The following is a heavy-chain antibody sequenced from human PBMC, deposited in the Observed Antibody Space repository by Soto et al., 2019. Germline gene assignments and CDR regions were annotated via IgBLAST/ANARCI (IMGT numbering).Heavy chain of an antibody. CDR2: IIPIFGTA. J-gene: IGHJ5*02. CDR1: GGTFSSYA. D-gene: IGHD2-15*01. CDR3: ARGYCSGGSCYPGYNWFDP. Sequence: SVKVSFKASGGTFSSYAISWLRQAPGQGLEWMGGIIPIFGTANYAQKFQGRVTITADESTSTAYMELSSLRSEDTAVYYCARGYCSGGSCYPGYNWFDPWGQGTLVTVSS. V-gene: IGHV1-69*13.